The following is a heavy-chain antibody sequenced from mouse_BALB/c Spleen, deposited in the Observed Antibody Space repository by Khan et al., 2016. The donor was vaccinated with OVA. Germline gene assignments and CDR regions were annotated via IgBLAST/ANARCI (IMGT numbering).Heavy chain of an antibody. D-gene: IGHD3-2*02. CDR1: GYTFTDYL. V-gene: IGHV1-77*01. Sequence: VQLQESGPELVKPGASVKMSYKASGYTFTDYLISWVKQRTGQGLEWIGEIYPGSGYTYYNEKFKGKATLTSDKSSNTAYMQLSSLTSEASAVYFCSRAGYGGLAYWGPGTLVTVSA. CDR3: SRAGYGGLAY. J-gene: IGHJ3*01. CDR2: IYPGSGYT.